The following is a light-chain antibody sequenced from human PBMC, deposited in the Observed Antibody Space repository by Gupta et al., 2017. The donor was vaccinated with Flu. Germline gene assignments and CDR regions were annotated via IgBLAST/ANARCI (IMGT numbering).Light chain of an antibody. CDR3: QHYSDRPPWT. J-gene: IGKJ1*01. CDR2: NSY. V-gene: IGKV3-15*01. CDR1: QSISNN. Sequence: EIMLTQSPATLSVSLGERVTVSCRASQSISNNLAWYQQKPGQPPRLLIYNSYTRDTDIPARFSGDGCGKDFTLTIDSRRSEDFAVYYCQHYSDRPPWTFGQGTKVDIK.